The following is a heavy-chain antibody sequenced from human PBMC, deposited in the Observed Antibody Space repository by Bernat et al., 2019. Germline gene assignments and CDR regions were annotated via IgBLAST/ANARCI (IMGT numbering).Heavy chain of an antibody. Sequence: QVQLVQSGAEVKKPGASVKVSCKASGYTFTGYYMHWVRQAPGQGLEWMGWINPNSGGTNYAQKFQGWVTMTRDTSISTAYMELSRLRSDDTAVYYCARGVFRVMGGSYYPEYFQHWGQGTLGTVSS. CDR3: ARGVFRVMGGSYYPEYFQH. D-gene: IGHD1-26*01. CDR1: GYTFTGYY. CDR2: INPNSGGT. J-gene: IGHJ1*01. V-gene: IGHV1-2*04.